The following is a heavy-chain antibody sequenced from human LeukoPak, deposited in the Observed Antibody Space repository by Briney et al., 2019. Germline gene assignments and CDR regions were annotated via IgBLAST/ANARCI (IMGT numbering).Heavy chain of an antibody. CDR3: TSAPFSVFDY. V-gene: IGHV3-15*01. D-gene: IGHD5/OR15-5a*01. Sequence: GGSLRLSCAASGFIFSNYSMNWVRQAPGKGLEWVGRIKSKTDGGTTDYAAPVKGRFTISRDDSKNTLYLQMNSLKTEDTAVYYCTSAPFSVFDYWGQGTLVTVSS. J-gene: IGHJ4*02. CDR1: GFIFSNYS. CDR2: IKSKTDGGTT.